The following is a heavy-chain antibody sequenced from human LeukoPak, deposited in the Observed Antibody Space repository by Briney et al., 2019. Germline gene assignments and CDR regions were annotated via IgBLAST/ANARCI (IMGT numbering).Heavy chain of an antibody. J-gene: IGHJ3*02. CDR3: ASLVDIVATMVDDAFDI. CDR2: INPNSGGT. Sequence: ASVKVSCKASGYTFTGYYMHWLRQAPGQGLEWMGWINPNSGGTNYAQKFQGRVTMTRDTSISTAYMELSRLRSDDTAVYYCASLVDIVATMVDDAFDIWGQGTMVTVSS. V-gene: IGHV1-2*02. D-gene: IGHD5-12*01. CDR1: GYTFTGYY.